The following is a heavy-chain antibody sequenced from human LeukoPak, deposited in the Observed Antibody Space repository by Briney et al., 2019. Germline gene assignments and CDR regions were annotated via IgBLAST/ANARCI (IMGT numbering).Heavy chain of an antibody. CDR2: INHSGST. V-gene: IGHV4-34*01. J-gene: IGHJ4*02. Sequence: SETLSLTCAVYGGSFSGYYWSWIRQPPGKGLEWIGEINHSGSTNYNPSLKSRVTISVDTSKNQFSLKLSSVTAADTAVYYCARSTYYDYVWGSYRSPYFDYWGQGTLVTVSS. D-gene: IGHD3-16*02. CDR1: GGSFSGYY. CDR3: ARSTYYDYVWGSYRSPYFDY.